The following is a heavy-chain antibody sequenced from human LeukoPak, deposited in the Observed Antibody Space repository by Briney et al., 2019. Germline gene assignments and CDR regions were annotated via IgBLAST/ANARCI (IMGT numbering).Heavy chain of an antibody. CDR2: INPSGGST. CDR1: GYTFTSYY. CDR3: ARDLGYDNSGHAVGY. Sequence: ASVKVSCKASGYTFTSYYMHWVRQAPGQGLEWMGIINPSGGSTSYAQKFQGRVTMTRDTSTSTAYMELSSLRSEDTAVYYCARDLGYDNSGHAVGYWGQGTLVTVSS. V-gene: IGHV1-46*01. J-gene: IGHJ4*02. D-gene: IGHD3-22*01.